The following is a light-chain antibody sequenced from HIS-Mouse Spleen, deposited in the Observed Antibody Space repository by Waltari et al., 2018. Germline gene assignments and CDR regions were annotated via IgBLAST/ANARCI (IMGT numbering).Light chain of an antibody. V-gene: IGLV3-21*03. J-gene: IGLJ2*01. CDR2: DDS. CDR3: QVWDSSSDHVV. Sequence: SYVLTQPPSVSVAPGKTARITCGGNNIGSKSEHWYQQKPGQAPVLVVYDDSDLPSGIPERFSGSNSGNTATLTISRVEAGDEADYYCQVWDSSSDHVVFGGGTKLTVL. CDR1: NIGSKS.